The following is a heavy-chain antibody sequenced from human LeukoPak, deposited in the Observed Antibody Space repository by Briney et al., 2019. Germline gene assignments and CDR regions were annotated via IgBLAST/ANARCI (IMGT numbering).Heavy chain of an antibody. CDR1: GFTFSSYG. CDR3: AKDQGFYYYYMDV. CDR2: ISGSGGST. J-gene: IGHJ6*03. V-gene: IGHV3-23*01. Sequence: PGGSLRLSCAASGFTFSSYGMSWVRQAPGKGLEWVSAISGSGGSTYYADSVKGRFTISRDNSKNTLYLQMNSLRAEDTAVYYCAKDQGFYYYYMDVWGKGTTVTVSS.